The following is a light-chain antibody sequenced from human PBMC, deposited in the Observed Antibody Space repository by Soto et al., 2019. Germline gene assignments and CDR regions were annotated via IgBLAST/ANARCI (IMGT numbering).Light chain of an antibody. J-gene: IGLJ2*01. Sequence: QSALTQPAAGSGSTGKSITISCTGTSSDVGSYNLVSWYQQHPGKAPKLMIYEGSKRPSGVSNSFSGSKSGNTASLTISGLQAEDEADYYCCSYAGSSTFVVFGGGTKLTVL. CDR2: EGS. V-gene: IGLV2-23*03. CDR3: CSYAGSSTFVV. CDR1: SSDVGSYNL.